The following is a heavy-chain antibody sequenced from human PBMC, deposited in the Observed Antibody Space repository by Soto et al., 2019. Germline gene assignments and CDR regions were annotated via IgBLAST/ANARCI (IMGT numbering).Heavy chain of an antibody. CDR3: ARSFGWYAIDY. CDR1: DDSISTNYF. V-gene: IGHV4-4*02. D-gene: IGHD6-19*01. Sequence: QVLLQESGPGLVQPSGTLSLSCAVSDDSISTNYFWGWVRQPPGKGLEWVGDISHSGSVNYNPSLKSRVTISIDKSKNQFSLKLNSVTAADTAVYYCARSFGWYAIDYWGQGTLVIVSS. J-gene: IGHJ4*02. CDR2: ISHSGSV.